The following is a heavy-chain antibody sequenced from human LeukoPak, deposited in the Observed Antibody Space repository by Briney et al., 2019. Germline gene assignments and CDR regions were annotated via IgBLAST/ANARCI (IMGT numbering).Heavy chain of an antibody. J-gene: IGHJ4*02. CDR3: AKDPGAGYYDSSGYGPLDY. CDR1: GFTFSSYG. D-gene: IGHD3-22*01. CDR2: IRYDGSNK. V-gene: IGHV3-30*02. Sequence: GGSLRLSCAASGFTFSSYGMHWVRQAPGKGLEWVAFIRYDGSNKYYADSVKGRFTISRDNSKNTLYLQMNSLRAEDTAMYYCAKDPGAGYYDSSGYGPLDYWGQGTLVTVSS.